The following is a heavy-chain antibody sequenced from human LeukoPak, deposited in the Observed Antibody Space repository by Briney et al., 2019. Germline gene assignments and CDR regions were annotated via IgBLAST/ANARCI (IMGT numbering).Heavy chain of an antibody. CDR2: IYYSGST. CDR3: ARDPGEYCSGGSCFTSFDY. Sequence: SETLSLTCTVSGGSISSYYWSWIRQPPGKGLEWIGSIYYSGSTYYNPSLKSRVTISVDTSKNQFSLKLSSVTAADTAVYYCARDPGEYCSGGSCFTSFDYWGQGTLVTVSS. J-gene: IGHJ4*02. V-gene: IGHV4-59*12. CDR1: GGSISSYY. D-gene: IGHD2-15*01.